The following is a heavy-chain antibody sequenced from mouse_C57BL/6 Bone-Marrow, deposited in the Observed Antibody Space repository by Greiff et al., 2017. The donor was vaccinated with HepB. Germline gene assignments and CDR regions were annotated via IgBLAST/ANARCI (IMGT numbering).Heavy chain of an antibody. CDR1: GFTFNTYA. V-gene: IGHV10-3*01. J-gene: IGHJ1*03. D-gene: IGHD1-2*01. CDR3: VTTAKDYWYFDV. CDR2: IRSKSSNYAT. Sequence: EVQRVESGGGLVQPKGSLKLSCAASGFTFNTYAMHWVRQAPGKGLEWVARIRSKSSNYATYYADSVKYRFTITRDDSQSMLYLQMNNLKTEDTAMYCCVTTAKDYWYFDVWGTGTTVTVSS.